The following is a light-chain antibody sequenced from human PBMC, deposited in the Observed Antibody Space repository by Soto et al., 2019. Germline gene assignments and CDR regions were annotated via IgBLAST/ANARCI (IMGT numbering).Light chain of an antibody. Sequence: SYELTQPPSVSVAPGKTASITCGGNNIGRKSVHWYQQKPGQAPILVIYYDSDRPSGIPERFSASNSGNTATLTISRVEAGDEADYYCHVWDRNTDRDAAFGGGTKLTVL. CDR3: HVWDRNTDRDAA. V-gene: IGLV3-21*04. J-gene: IGLJ2*01. CDR2: YDS. CDR1: NIGRKS.